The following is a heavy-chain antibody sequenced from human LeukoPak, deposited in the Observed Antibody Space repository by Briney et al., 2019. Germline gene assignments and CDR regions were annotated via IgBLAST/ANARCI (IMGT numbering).Heavy chain of an antibody. V-gene: IGHV4-30-4*01. J-gene: IGHJ3*02. CDR3: ARVTPAIVVVVAATLRRVGAFDI. CDR1: GGSTSSGDYY. CDR2: IYYSGST. Sequence: PSETLSLTCTVSGGSTSSGDYYWSWIRQPPGKGLEWIGYIYYSGSTYYNPSLKSRVTISVDTSKNQFSLKLSSVTAADTAVYYCARVTPAIVVVVAATLRRVGAFDIWGQGTMVTVSS. D-gene: IGHD2-15*01.